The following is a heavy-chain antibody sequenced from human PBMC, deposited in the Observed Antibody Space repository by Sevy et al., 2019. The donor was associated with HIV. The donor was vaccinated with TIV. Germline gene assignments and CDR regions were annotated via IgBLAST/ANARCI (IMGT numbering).Heavy chain of an antibody. CDR2: ISSSSSTT. CDR1: GFTFSSSS. J-gene: IGHJ5*02. CDR3: ARGGITFGGVIVH. Sequence: GESLKISCAASGFTFSSSSMNWVRQAPGKGLEWVSYISSSSSTTYYADSVKGRFTISRDNAKNSLYLQMNSLRDEDTAVYYCARGGITFGGVIVHWGQGTLVTVSS. V-gene: IGHV3-48*02. D-gene: IGHD3-16*01.